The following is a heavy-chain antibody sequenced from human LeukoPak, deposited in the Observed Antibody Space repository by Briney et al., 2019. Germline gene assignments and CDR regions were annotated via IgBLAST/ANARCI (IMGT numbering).Heavy chain of an antibody. Sequence: GGSLRLSCAASGFTFSSYEMNWVRQAPGKGLEWVSYITSSSSSIYYADSVKGRFTISRDNAKNILFLQMNSLRAEDTAVYYCVRGLGSDNWFDPWGQGTLVTVSS. J-gene: IGHJ5*02. D-gene: IGHD3-16*01. CDR2: ITSSSSSI. CDR3: VRGLGSDNWFDP. CDR1: GFTFSSYE. V-gene: IGHV3-48*03.